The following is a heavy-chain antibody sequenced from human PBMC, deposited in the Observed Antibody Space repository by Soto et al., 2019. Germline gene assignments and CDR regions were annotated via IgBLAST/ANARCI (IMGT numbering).Heavy chain of an antibody. D-gene: IGHD3-10*01. CDR3: AREKAYYYGSGSYWYYYGMDV. CDR1: GGSFSGYY. CDR2: INHSGST. Sequence: PSETLSLTCAVYGGSFSGYYWSWIRQPPGKGLEWIGEINHSGSTNYNPSLKSRVTISVDTSKNQFSLKLSSVTAADTAVYYCAREKAYYYGSGSYWYYYGMDVWGQGTTVTVSS. V-gene: IGHV4-34*01. J-gene: IGHJ6*02.